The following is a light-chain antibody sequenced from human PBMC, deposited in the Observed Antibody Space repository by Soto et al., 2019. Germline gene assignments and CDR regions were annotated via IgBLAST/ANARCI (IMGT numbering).Light chain of an antibody. Sequence: IQMTQSASSLSASVGDRVTITCRASQTISSWLAWYQQKPGKAPKLLIYKASTLKSGVPSRFSGSGSGTEFTLTIISLQPDDFAPYYCQLSTFYSGAFAQGGNVDI. CDR2: KAS. CDR3: QLSTFYSGA. J-gene: IGKJ1*01. CDR1: QTISSW. V-gene: IGKV1-5*03.